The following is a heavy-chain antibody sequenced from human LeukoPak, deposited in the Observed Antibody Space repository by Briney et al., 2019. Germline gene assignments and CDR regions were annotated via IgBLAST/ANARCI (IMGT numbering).Heavy chain of an antibody. V-gene: IGHV1-2*02. CDR1: GYTFTSYD. D-gene: IGHD3-22*01. J-gene: IGHJ3*02. CDR3: AREYYYENSDDAFDI. Sequence: GASVKVSCKASGYTFTSYDINWVRQATGQGLEWMGWINPNSGGTNYAQEFQGRVTMTRDTSISTAYMELSGLRSDDTAVYYCAREYYYENSDDAFDIWGQGTMVTVSS. CDR2: INPNSGGT.